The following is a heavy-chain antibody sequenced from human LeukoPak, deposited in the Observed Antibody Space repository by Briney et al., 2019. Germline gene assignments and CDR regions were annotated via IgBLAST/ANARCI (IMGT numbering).Heavy chain of an antibody. J-gene: IGHJ4*02. CDR2: ISAYNGNT. CDR3: ARTNVYYYASSDYYPYFDY. Sequence: ASVKVSCKASGYTFTSYGISWVRQAPGQGLEWMGWISAYNGNTNYAQKLQDRVTMTTDTSTSTAYMELRSLRSDDTAVYYCARTNVYYYASSDYYPYFDYWAQGTPVTVSS. CDR1: GYTFTSYG. D-gene: IGHD3-22*01. V-gene: IGHV1-18*01.